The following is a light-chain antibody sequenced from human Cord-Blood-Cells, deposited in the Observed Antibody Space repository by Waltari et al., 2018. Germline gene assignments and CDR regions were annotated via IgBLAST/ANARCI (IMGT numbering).Light chain of an antibody. CDR2: DAS. CDR1: QSVSSY. J-gene: IGKJ2*01. Sequence: EIVLTQSPATLSLSPGERATLSCRASQSVSSYLAWYQQKPGQAPGLRLYDASDRATGIPARFRGSGSGTDFTLTISSLEPEDFAVYYCQQRSNWPRTFGQGTKLEIK. V-gene: IGKV3-11*01. CDR3: QQRSNWPRT.